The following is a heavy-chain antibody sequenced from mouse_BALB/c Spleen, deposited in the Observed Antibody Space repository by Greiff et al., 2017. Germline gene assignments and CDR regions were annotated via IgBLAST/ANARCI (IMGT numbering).Heavy chain of an antibody. V-gene: IGHV1-7*01. J-gene: IGHJ2*01. CDR2: INPSTGYT. Sequence: QVQLQQSGAELAKPGASVKMSCKASGYTFTSYWMHWVKQRPGQGLEWIGYINPSTGYTEYNQKFKDKATLTADKSSSTAYMQLSSLTSEDSAVYYCARLDGNYKDYFDYWGQGTTLTVSS. CDR3: ARLDGNYKDYFDY. D-gene: IGHD2-1*01. CDR1: GYTFTSYW.